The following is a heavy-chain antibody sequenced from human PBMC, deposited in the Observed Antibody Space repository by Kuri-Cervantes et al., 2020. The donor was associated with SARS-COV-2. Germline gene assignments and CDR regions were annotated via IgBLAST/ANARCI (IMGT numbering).Heavy chain of an antibody. J-gene: IGHJ5*02. CDR1: GGSISSCDYY. Sequence: LRPSCTVSGGSISSCDYYWSWIRQPPGKGLEWIGYIYYSGSTYYNPSLKSRVTISVDTSKNQFSLKLSSVTAADTAVYYCARDSRRFDPWGQGTLVTVSS. CDR3: ARDSRRFDP. CDR2: IYYSGST. D-gene: IGHD6-6*01. V-gene: IGHV4-30-4*01.